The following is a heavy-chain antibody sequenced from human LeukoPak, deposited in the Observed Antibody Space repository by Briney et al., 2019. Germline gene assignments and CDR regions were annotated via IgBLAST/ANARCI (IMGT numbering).Heavy chain of an antibody. CDR1: GFTFSSYA. Sequence: GGSLRLSCAASGFTFSSYALSWVRQTPGKGLEWVANIKEDGSEDYYMDSVKGRFTISKDNAKNSLFLQMNSLEAEDTAVYYCARAYSWGQGTLVTVSS. CDR2: IKEDGSED. J-gene: IGHJ4*02. CDR3: ARAYS. V-gene: IGHV3-7*03.